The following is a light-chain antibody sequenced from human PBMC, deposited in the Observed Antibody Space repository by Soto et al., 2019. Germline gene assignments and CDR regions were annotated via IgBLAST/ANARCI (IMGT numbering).Light chain of an antibody. CDR2: GNS. CDR3: QSYDSSLSGSGV. J-gene: IGLJ3*02. V-gene: IGLV1-40*01. CDR1: SSNIGAGYD. Sequence: QAVVTQPPSVSGAPGQRVTISCTGSSSNIGAGYDVHWYQQLPGTAPKLLIYGNSNRPSGVPDRFSGSKSGTSASLAITGLQAEDEAHYYCQSYDSSLSGSGVFGGGTQLTVL.